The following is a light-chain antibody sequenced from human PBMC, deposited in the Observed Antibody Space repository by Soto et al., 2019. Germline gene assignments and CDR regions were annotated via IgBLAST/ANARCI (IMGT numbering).Light chain of an antibody. V-gene: IGLV2-14*01. CDR2: EVT. CDR3: NSYATGNTRV. Sequence: QSALTQPASVSGSPGQSITISCTGTSSDVGAYDYVSWYQQHPGKVPKLMLYEVTIRPSGVSNRFSGSKSGNTASLTISGLQAEDEADYYCNSYATGNTRVFGTGTKVTVL. J-gene: IGLJ1*01. CDR1: SSDVGAYDY.